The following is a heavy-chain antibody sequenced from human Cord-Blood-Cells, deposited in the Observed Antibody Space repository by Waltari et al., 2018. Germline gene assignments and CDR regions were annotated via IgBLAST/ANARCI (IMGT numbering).Heavy chain of an antibody. CDR1: GFTFSSYG. CDR3: AKPLEYSSSWYDAFDI. V-gene: IGHV3-30*18. J-gene: IGHJ3*02. CDR2: ISYDGSNK. D-gene: IGHD6-13*01. Sequence: GGGVVQPGRSLRLSCAASGFTFSSYGMHWVRQAPGKGLEWVAVISYDGSNKYYADSVKGRFTISRDNSKNTLYLQMNSLRAEDTAVYYCAKPLEYSSSWYDAFDIWCQGTMVTVSS.